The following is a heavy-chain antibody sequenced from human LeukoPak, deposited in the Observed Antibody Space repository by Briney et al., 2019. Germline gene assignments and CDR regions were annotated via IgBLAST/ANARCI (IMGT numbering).Heavy chain of an antibody. CDR3: AKDQNFGSGNYYYYYYYMDV. V-gene: IGHV3-30*02. CDR1: GFTFSSYG. Sequence: GGSLRLSCAASGFTFSSYGMHWVRQAPGKGLEWVAFIRYDGSNKYYADSVKGRFTISRDNSKNTLYLQMNSLRAEDTAVYYCAKDQNFGSGNYYYYYYYMDVWGKGTTVTISS. CDR2: IRYDGSNK. D-gene: IGHD3-10*01. J-gene: IGHJ6*03.